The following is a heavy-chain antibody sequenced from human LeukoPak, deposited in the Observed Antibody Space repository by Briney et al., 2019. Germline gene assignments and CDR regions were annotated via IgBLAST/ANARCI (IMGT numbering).Heavy chain of an antibody. Sequence: TGGPLRLSCAASGFTFSSHGMHWVRQAPGKGLEWVSLISYDGSKKSYAESVKGRFTISRDNSKNTLSLQMNSLTTEDTAVYYCARDRSGSYSVDYWGQGTLVTVSS. CDR2: ISYDGSKK. CDR3: ARDRSGSYSVDY. J-gene: IGHJ4*02. V-gene: IGHV3-30-3*01. CDR1: GFTFSSHG. D-gene: IGHD1-26*01.